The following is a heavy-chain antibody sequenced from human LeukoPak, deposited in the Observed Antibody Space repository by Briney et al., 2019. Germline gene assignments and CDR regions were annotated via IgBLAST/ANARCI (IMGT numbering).Heavy chain of an antibody. Sequence: PGGSLRLSCAASGFTFSSYSMNWVRQAPGKGLEWVSYISSRSRTIYYADSVKGRFTISRDNAKNSLYLQMNSLRAEDTAVYYCARDSLGEEYGSGSYFSDYWGQGTLVTDSS. CDR2: ISSRSRTI. J-gene: IGHJ4*02. CDR3: ARDSLGEEYGSGSYFSDY. V-gene: IGHV3-48*04. D-gene: IGHD3-10*01. CDR1: GFTFSSYS.